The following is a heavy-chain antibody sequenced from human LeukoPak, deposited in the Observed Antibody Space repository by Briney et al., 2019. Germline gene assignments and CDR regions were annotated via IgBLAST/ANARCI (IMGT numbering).Heavy chain of an antibody. Sequence: GGSLRLSCAASGFTVSSNYMSWVRQAPGKGLEWVSVIYSGGSTYYADSVKGRFTISRDNSKNTLYLQMNSLRAEDTAVYYCARRSGIAVAGAFDYWGQGTLVTVSS. CDR3: ARRSGIAVAGAFDY. J-gene: IGHJ4*02. CDR2: IYSGGST. D-gene: IGHD6-19*01. V-gene: IGHV3-66*04. CDR1: GFTVSSNY.